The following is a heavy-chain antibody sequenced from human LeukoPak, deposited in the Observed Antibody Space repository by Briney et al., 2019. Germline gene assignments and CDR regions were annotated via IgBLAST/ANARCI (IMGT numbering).Heavy chain of an antibody. CDR2: VSGSGSST. V-gene: IGHV3-23*01. CDR3: AKGMSATSGYLELEY. CDR1: GFTFSSYA. D-gene: IGHD3-22*01. J-gene: IGHJ4*02. Sequence: PGGSLRLSCAASGFTFSSYAMSWVRQAPRKGLEWVSVVSGSGSSTDYADSVKGRFTISRDNSKNTLYLQMSSLSAEDTAVYYCAKGMSATSGYLELEYWGQGTLVTVSS.